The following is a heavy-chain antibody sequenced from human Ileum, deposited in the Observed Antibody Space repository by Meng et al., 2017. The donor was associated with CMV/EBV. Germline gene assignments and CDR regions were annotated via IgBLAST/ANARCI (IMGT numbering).Heavy chain of an antibody. V-gene: IGHV4-4*07. CDR1: GASLNDYY. CDR2: IFATGTT. J-gene: IGHJ5*02. CDR3: ARDRFDP. Sequence: QESGRWMLKSSYPLSLTCPAFGASLNDYYWSWIRQPAGKGLEWIGRIFATGTTNYNPPLKSRVTMSVDTSKNQFSLKLTSVTAADTAVYFCARDRFDPWGQGALVTVSS.